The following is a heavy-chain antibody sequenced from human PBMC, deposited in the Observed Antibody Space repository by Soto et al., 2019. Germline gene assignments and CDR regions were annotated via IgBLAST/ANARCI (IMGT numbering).Heavy chain of an antibody. Sequence: QLQLQESGPGLVKPSETLSLTCTASGGSISSSSNYWGWIRQPPGKGLEWIGSIYYSGSTYYNPSLKSRVTISADTSKNQFSLKLSSVTAADTAVYYCARSPGGYSTFDYWGQGTLVTVSS. J-gene: IGHJ4*02. CDR1: GGSISSSSNY. D-gene: IGHD3-22*01. CDR2: IYYSGST. V-gene: IGHV4-39*01. CDR3: ARSPGGYSTFDY.